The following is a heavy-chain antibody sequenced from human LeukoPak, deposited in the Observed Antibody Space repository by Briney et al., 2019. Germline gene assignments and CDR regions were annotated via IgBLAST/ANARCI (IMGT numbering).Heavy chain of an antibody. J-gene: IGHJ4*02. CDR3: ARAPPQYYFDY. CDR2: INPSGGST. Sequence: ASVKVSCKASGYPFTTYYVQWVRQAPGQGPEWMGIINPSGGSTNYAQNFQGRVTMTRDTSTTTVYMELSTLRSEDTAVYYCARAPPQYYFDYWGQGTLVTVSS. CDR1: GYPFTTYY. V-gene: IGHV1-46*01.